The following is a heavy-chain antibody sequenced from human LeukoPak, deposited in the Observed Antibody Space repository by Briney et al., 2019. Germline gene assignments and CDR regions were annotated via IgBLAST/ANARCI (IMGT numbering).Heavy chain of an antibody. CDR2: INHSGST. CDR1: GGSISSSSSF. J-gene: IGHJ4*02. D-gene: IGHD1-14*01. Sequence: SETLSLTCTVSGGSISSSSSFWGWIRQPPGKGLEWIGEINHSGSTNYNPSLKSRVTISVDTSKNQFSLKLSSVTAADTAVYYCARGQNRILVIFDYWGQGTLVTVSS. CDR3: ARGQNRILVIFDY. V-gene: IGHV4-39*07.